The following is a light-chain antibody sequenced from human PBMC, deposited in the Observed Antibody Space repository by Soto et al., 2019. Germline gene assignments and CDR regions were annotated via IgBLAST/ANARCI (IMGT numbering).Light chain of an antibody. CDR2: DAS. V-gene: IGKV3-11*01. CDR1: QSVDSS. CDR3: QQRGSWPLT. J-gene: IGKJ4*01. Sequence: EIVLTQSPATLFLSPGERATLSCRASQSVDSSLAWYQQKPGQAPRLLIYDASSRATGIPARFSGSGSGTDFTLTISSLEPEDFAVYYCQQRGSWPLTFGGGTKVEIK.